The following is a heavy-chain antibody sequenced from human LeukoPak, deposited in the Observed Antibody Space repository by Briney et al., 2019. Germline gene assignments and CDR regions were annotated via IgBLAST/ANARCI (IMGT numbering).Heavy chain of an antibody. J-gene: IGHJ1*01. Sequence: SETLSLTCIVSGGSISTYYWNWIRQPPGKGLEWIGYIYHSGSTNYNPSLQSRVAISVDTSKNQFSLNLNSVTAADTAVYYCARGGAARLHFQNWGQGTLVTVSS. CDR2: IYHSGST. CDR3: ARGGAARLHFQN. D-gene: IGHD6-6*01. V-gene: IGHV4-59*01. CDR1: GGSISTYY.